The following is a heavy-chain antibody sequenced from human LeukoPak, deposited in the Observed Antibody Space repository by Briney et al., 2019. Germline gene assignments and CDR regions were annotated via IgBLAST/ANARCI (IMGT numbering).Heavy chain of an antibody. CDR2: ISGSAYNT. CDR1: GFTFSNYA. D-gene: IGHD3-3*01. Sequence: GGSLRLSCAASGFTFSNYAMTWVRQAPGKGLEWVSAISGSAYNTYYADSVKGRFTISRDNPKNTLYLQMNSLRVEDTAVYYCAKDSSGSARFLELSLRYGMDVWGQGTTVTVSS. J-gene: IGHJ6*02. CDR3: AKDSSGSARFLELSLRYGMDV. V-gene: IGHV3-23*01.